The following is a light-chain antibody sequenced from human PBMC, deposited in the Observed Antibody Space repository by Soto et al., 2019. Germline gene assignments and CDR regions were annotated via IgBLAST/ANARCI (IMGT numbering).Light chain of an antibody. CDR2: EVS. CDR1: SSDVGGYNY. Sequence: QSVLTQPASVSGSPGQSITISCTGTSSDVGGYNYVSWYQQHPGKAPKLMIYEVSNRPSGVSSRFSGSKSGNTASLTISGLQAEDEADYCCSSYTSSSTLAVFGGGTKVTVL. CDR3: SSYTSSSTLAV. V-gene: IGLV2-14*01. J-gene: IGLJ2*01.